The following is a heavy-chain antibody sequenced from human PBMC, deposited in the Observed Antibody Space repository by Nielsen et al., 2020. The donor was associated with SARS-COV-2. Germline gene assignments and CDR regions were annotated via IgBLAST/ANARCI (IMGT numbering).Heavy chain of an antibody. CDR1: GYTFTGYY. Sequence: ASVKVSCKASGYTFTGYYMHWVRQAPGQGLEWMGRINPNSGATNYAQKFQGRVTMTRDTSISTAYMELSRLRSDDTAVYYCARGGSIPARPLDYWGLGTLVTASS. CDR2: INPNSGAT. J-gene: IGHJ4*02. D-gene: IGHD6-6*01. V-gene: IGHV1-2*06. CDR3: ARGGSIPARPLDY.